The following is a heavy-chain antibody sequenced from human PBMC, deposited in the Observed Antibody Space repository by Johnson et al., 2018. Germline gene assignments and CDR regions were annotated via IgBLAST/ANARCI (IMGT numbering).Heavy chain of an antibody. CDR1: GFTFSSYA. J-gene: IGHJ6*02. Sequence: VQLLESGGGLVQXGGSXRLXCAASGFTFSSYAMSWGRQAPGKGLEWVSAISVSGGSTYYADSVKGRFTISRDNSKNTLYLQMNSLRAEDTAVYYCAIPFGDYYYGMDVWGQGTTVTVSS. D-gene: IGHD3-10*01. CDR2: ISVSGGST. V-gene: IGHV3-23*01. CDR3: AIPFGDYYYGMDV.